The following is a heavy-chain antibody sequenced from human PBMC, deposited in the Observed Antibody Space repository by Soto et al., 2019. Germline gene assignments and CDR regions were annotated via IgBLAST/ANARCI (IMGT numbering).Heavy chain of an antibody. CDR3: ARNLSDISTGSHYSYGMDV. V-gene: IGHV1-18*01. D-gene: IGHD3-9*01. J-gene: IGHJ6*02. CDR2: ISAYNGNT. Sequence: ASVKVSCKASGYTFTSYGISWVRQAPGQGLEWMGWISAYNGNTNYAQNLQGRVTMTTDTSTSTAYMELRSLTSDDTAVYYCARNLSDISTGSHYSYGMDVWGQGTTVTVSS. CDR1: GYTFTSYG.